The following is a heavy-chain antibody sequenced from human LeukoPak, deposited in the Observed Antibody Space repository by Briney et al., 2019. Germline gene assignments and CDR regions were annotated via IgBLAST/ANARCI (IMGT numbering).Heavy chain of an antibody. V-gene: IGHV3-23*01. CDR1: GFTFSSSA. CDR2: ISASGGST. D-gene: IGHD4-17*01. Sequence: GGSLRLSCAASGFTFSSSAMSWVRQVPGKGLEWVSGISASGGSTSYADSVRGRFTISRDNSKNTLYLQMNSLRAEDTAVYYCARAPDYGDLRYFQHWGQGTLVTVSS. CDR3: ARAPDYGDLRYFQH. J-gene: IGHJ1*01.